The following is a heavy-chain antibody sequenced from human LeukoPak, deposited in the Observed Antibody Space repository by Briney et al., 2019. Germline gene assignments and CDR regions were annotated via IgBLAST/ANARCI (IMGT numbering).Heavy chain of an antibody. CDR1: GGTFSSYA. V-gene: IGHV1-69*04. D-gene: IGHD1-1*01. CDR2: IIPILGIA. Sequence: ASVKVSRKASGGTFSSYAISWVRQAPGQGLEWMGRIIPILGIANYAQKFQGRVTITADKSTSTAYMELSSLRSEDTAVYYCAREVVDWNDVPCFDYWGQGTLVTVSS. J-gene: IGHJ4*02. CDR3: AREVVDWNDVPCFDY.